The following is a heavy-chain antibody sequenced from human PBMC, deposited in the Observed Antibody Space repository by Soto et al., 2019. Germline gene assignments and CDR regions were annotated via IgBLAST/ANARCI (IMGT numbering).Heavy chain of an antibody. D-gene: IGHD1-26*01. V-gene: IGHV4-59*08. CDR1: GGSISSYY. Sequence: SETLSLTCTVSGGSISSYYWSWIRQPPGKGLEWIGYIYYSGSTNYNPSLKSRVTISVDTSKNQFSLKLSSVTAADTAVYYCARLPVGVRGGFDYWGQGTLVTVSS. CDR3: ARLPVGVRGGFDY. J-gene: IGHJ4*02. CDR2: IYYSGST.